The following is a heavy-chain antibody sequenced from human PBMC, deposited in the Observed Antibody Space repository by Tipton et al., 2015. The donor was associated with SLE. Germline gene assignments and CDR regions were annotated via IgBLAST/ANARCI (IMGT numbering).Heavy chain of an antibody. CDR2: INHSGST. Sequence: GLVKPSETLSLTCTVYTGSFSGYYWSWIRQPPGKGLEWIGEINHSGSTNYNPSLKNRVTISVDTSKNQFSLKLSSVTAADTAVYYCAREASYCGGDCYPSWFDPWGQGTLVTASS. D-gene: IGHD2-21*01. CDR1: TGSFSGYY. CDR3: AREASYCGGDCYPSWFDP. V-gene: IGHV4-34*01. J-gene: IGHJ5*02.